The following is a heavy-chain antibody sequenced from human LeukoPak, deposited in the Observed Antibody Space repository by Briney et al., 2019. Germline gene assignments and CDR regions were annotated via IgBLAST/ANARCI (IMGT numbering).Heavy chain of an antibody. CDR1: GGSFSGYY. Sequence: SETLSLTCPVYGGSFSGYYWSWIRQPPGKGLEWIGEINHSGSTNYNPSLKRRVTISVDTSKNQFSLKLSSVTAADTAVYYCARIQGRLVVPAAKRRKDYYYGMDVWGQGTMVTVSS. CDR3: ARIQGRLVVPAAKRRKDYYYGMDV. V-gene: IGHV4-34*01. D-gene: IGHD2-2*01. J-gene: IGHJ6*02. CDR2: INHSGST.